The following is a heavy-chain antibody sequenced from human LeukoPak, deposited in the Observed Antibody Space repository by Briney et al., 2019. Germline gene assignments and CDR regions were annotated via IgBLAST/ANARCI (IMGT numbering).Heavy chain of an antibody. J-gene: IGHJ4*02. CDR3: ARGGGATRIDY. CDR2: IYTSGST. CDR1: GDSIRSGTYY. V-gene: IGHV4-61*02. D-gene: IGHD5-12*01. Sequence: PSETLSLTCSVSGDSIRSGTYYWCWIRQPAGKGLEWIGRIYTSGSTSYNPSLKSRVIISVDTSKNQFSLKLTSVTAADTAVYYCARGGGATRIDYWGQGTLVTVSS.